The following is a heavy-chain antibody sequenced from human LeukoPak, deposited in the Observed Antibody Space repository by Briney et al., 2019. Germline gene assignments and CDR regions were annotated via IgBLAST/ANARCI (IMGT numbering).Heavy chain of an antibody. CDR1: GYTFTSYD. CDR2: INPNSGGT. CDR3: ARSDKQQLVVY. J-gene: IGHJ4*02. V-gene: IGHV1-2*06. Sequence: ASVKVSCKASGYTFTSYDINWVRQAPGQGLEWMGRINPNSGGTNYAQKFQGRVTMTRDTSISTAYMELSRLRSDDTAVYYCARSDKQQLVVYWGQGTLVTVSS. D-gene: IGHD6-13*01.